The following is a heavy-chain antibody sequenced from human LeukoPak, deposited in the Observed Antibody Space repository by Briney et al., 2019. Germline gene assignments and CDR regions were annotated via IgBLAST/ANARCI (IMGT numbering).Heavy chain of an antibody. V-gene: IGHV3-23*01. CDR1: GFTFSNYG. J-gene: IGHJ4*02. D-gene: IGHD1-1*01. CDR2: ISGSGGRT. Sequence: GGSLRLSCAVSGFTFSNYGMSWVRQAPGKGLEWVSTISGSGGRTYYADSVKGRFTISRDNSKNTLYLQMNSLRAEDTALYYCTARSGISPYYIDYWGQGTLVTVSS. CDR3: TARSGISPYYIDY.